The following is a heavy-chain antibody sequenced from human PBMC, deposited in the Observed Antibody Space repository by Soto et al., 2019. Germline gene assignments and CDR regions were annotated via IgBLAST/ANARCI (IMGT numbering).Heavy chain of an antibody. CDR1: GDSVSSNSVV. CDR3: ARLIGNSWLDS. CDR2: TYYRSRWYS. D-gene: IGHD2-8*01. V-gene: IGHV6-1*01. J-gene: IGHJ5*01. Sequence: QTLSLTCAISGDSVSSNSVVWNWIRQSPSGGLEWLGRTYYRSRWYSEYAISVQSRITVNADTSKNQVSLQLDSVTPDDTAVYYCARLIGNSWLDSWGQGTLVTVSS.